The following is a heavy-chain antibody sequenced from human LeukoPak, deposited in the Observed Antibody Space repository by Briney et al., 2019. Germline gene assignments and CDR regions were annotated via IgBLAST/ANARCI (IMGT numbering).Heavy chain of an antibody. CDR1: GGSISSYP. CDR3: ARVDTAMSAFDP. V-gene: IGHV4-34*01. J-gene: IGHJ5*02. Sequence: SETLSLTCTVSGGSISSYPWSWIRQPPGKGLEWIGQINHSGTTNYNPSLKSRVTISVDTSKNQFSLKLSSVTAADTAVYYCARVDTAMSAFDPWGQGTLVTVSS. D-gene: IGHD5-18*01. CDR2: INHSGTT.